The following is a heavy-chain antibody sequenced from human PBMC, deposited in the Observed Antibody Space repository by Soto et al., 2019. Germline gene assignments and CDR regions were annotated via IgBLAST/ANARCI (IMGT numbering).Heavy chain of an antibody. CDR1: GGSISGYY. CDR3: ARKGGSYQNNSYFDY. CDR2: IHYSGTT. D-gene: IGHD1-26*01. J-gene: IGHJ4*02. Sequence: SETLSLTCTVSGGSISGYYWNWIRQPPGKGLEYIGYIHYSGTTNYNPSLKSRISMSVDTSKNQFSLKLSSVTAADTAVYYCARKGGSYQNNSYFDYWGQGTLVTVSS. V-gene: IGHV4-59*01.